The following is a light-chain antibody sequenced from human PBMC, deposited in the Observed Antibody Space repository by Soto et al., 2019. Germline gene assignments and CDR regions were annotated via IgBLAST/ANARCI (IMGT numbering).Light chain of an antibody. CDR3: QQTYRTPLT. CDR2: GAF. Sequence: DIQMTQSPSSLSALVGDRVTITCRASQSISGSLNWYQSKPGKAPKLLIYGAFTLHSGVPSRFSGSGSETDYTLTISNLQLEDFASYYCQQTYRTPLTFGGGTKVEIK. CDR1: QSISGS. J-gene: IGKJ4*01. V-gene: IGKV1-39*01.